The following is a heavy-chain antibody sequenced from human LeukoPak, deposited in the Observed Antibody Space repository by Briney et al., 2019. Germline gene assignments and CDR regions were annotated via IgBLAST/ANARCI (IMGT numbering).Heavy chain of an antibody. V-gene: IGHV3-30*18. D-gene: IGHD5-18*01. J-gene: IGHJ4*02. Sequence: AGGSLRLSCAVSGFTFSNHGMHRVRQAPGKGLEWVAVISYDGRKKYYADSAKGRFTISRDNSKNTLYLQMNSLRVEDTALYYCAKEYINAMDYFDYWGQGTLVTVSS. CDR3: AKEYINAMDYFDY. CDR1: GFTFSNHG. CDR2: ISYDGRKK.